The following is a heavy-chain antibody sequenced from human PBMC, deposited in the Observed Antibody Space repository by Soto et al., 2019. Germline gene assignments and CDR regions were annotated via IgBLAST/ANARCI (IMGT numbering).Heavy chain of an antibody. CDR2: IYYSGST. J-gene: IGHJ6*02. D-gene: IGHD3-22*01. CDR3: ARDRGYDSSGYYYYYYGMDV. Sequence: PSETLSLSCTVSGGSISSYYWSWIRQPPGKGLEWIGYIYYSGSTNYNPSLKSRVTISVDTSKNQFSLKLRSVTAADTAVYYCARDRGYDSSGYYYYYYGMDVWGQETTVT. V-gene: IGHV4-59*01. CDR1: GGSISSYY.